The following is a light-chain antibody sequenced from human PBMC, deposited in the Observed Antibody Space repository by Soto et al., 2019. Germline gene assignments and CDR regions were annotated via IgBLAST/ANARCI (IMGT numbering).Light chain of an antibody. CDR3: CSYAATNNYV. J-gene: IGLJ1*01. CDR2: EVN. V-gene: IGLV2-23*02. CDR1: SSNVGSYKL. Sequence: SALTQPASVSGSPGQSITISCTGTSSNVGSYKLVSWYQQHPGKAPKLMIFEVNKRPSGVSNRFSGSKSGNTASLTISGLKVEDEADYYCCSYAATNNYVFGSGTKVTVL.